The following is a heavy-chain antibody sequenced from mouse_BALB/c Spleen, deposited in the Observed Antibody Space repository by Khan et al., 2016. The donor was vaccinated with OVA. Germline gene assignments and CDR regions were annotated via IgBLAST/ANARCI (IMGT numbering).Heavy chain of an antibody. CDR2: INPSSGYT. V-gene: IGHV1-4*01. Sequence: QVQLKESGAELARPGASVKMSCKTSGYTFTRYTMHWVKQRPGQGLELIGYINPSSGYTNYNEKFKEKATLTADKSSSTAYMQLSSLTSEDSAVYYCARERAYYRNDGWFAYWGQGTLVTVSA. D-gene: IGHD2-14*01. CDR3: ARERAYYRNDGWFAY. J-gene: IGHJ3*01. CDR1: GYTFTRYT.